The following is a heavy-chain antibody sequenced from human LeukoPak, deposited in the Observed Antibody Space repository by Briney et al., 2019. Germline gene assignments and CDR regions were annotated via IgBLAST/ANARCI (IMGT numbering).Heavy chain of an antibody. CDR1: GFTFSHYG. CDR2: ISHDGSVT. Sequence: GGSLRLSRAASGFTFSHYGMQWVRQAPGKGLEWLAVISHDGSVTFYADSVKGRFTISRDNSKYTVDLQMYSLRADDTAVYYCAKEPNSYSSGWYFQHWGQGTLVTVSS. CDR3: AKEPNSYSSGWYFQH. D-gene: IGHD6-25*01. V-gene: IGHV3-30*18. J-gene: IGHJ1*01.